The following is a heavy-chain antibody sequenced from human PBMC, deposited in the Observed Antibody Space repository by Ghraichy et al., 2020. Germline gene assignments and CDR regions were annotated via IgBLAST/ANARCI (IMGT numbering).Heavy chain of an antibody. CDR2: IYYSGST. D-gene: IGHD4-17*01. V-gene: IGHV4-59*08. J-gene: IGHJ6*02. Sequence: SETLSLTCTVSGGSISSYYWSWIRQPPGKGLEWIGYIYYSGSTNYNPSLKSRVTISVDTSQNQFSLKLSSVTAADTAVYYCARLRGYGDYEPHRNYYYGMDVWGQGTTVTVSS. CDR3: ARLRGYGDYEPHRNYYYGMDV. CDR1: GGSISSYY.